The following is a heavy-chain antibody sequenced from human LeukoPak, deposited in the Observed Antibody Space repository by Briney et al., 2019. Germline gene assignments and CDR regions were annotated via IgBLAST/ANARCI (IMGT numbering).Heavy chain of an antibody. D-gene: IGHD3-22*01. CDR1: GFAFSSYS. V-gene: IGHV3-21*01. CDR3: ANGGTYSSGP. Sequence: GGSLRLSCAASGFAFSSYSMNWVRKAPGKGLEWVSSISSSSSYIYYADSVKGRFTISRDNAKNSLFLQINSLRAEDTAVYYCANGGTYSSGPWGQGTLVTVSA. CDR2: ISSSSSYI. J-gene: IGHJ5*02.